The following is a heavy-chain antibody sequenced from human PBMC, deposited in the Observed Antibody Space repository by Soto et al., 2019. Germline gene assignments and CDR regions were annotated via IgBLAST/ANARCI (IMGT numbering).Heavy chain of an antibody. D-gene: IGHD3-3*01. CDR2: IYYSGST. CDR3: ATRAADYDFWSGYYSYYYYMDV. J-gene: IGHJ6*03. V-gene: IGHV4-59*08. Sequence: PSETLSLTCTVSGGSISSYYWSWIRQPPGKGLEWIGYIYYSGSTNSNPSLKSRVTISVDTSKNQFSLKLSSVTAADTAVYYCATRAADYDFWSGYYSYYYYMDVWGKGTTVTVSS. CDR1: GGSISSYY.